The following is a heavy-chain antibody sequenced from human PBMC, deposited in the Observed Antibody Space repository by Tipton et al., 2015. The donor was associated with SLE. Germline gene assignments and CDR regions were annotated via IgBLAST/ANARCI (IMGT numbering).Heavy chain of an antibody. Sequence: SLRLSCVATGFTFSSYWMSWVRQAPGKGLEWVANIKHDGSEIYYVDSVKGRFNISRDNAKKSLYLQMNSLRAEDTAVYYCARDGAPYSSSARRFDYWGEGTRVRVSS. CDR3: ARDGAPYSSSARRFDY. D-gene: IGHD6-6*01. J-gene: IGHJ4*02. CDR2: IKHDGSEI. CDR1: GFTFSSYW. V-gene: IGHV3-7*01.